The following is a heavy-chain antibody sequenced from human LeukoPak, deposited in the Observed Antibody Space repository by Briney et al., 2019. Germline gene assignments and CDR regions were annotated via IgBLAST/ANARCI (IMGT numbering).Heavy chain of an antibody. CDR2: ISSSSSHI. Sequence: PGGSLRLSCAPSGFTFSSYSMNWVRQAPGNGLEWVSSISSSSSHIYYADSVKGRFTISRDNAKNSLYMQMNSLRAEDTAVYYCARDQDGDYYDSSGYGAAFDIWGQGTMVTVSS. D-gene: IGHD3-22*01. CDR1: GFTFSSYS. CDR3: ARDQDGDYYDSSGYGAAFDI. J-gene: IGHJ3*02. V-gene: IGHV3-21*01.